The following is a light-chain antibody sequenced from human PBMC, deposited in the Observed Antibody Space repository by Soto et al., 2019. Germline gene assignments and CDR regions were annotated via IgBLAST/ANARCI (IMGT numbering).Light chain of an antibody. CDR3: SSYTSSSTLV. J-gene: IGLJ1*01. CDR1: SSDVGGYNY. V-gene: IGLV2-14*01. CDR2: EVS. Sequence: ALTQPASVSGSPGQSITISCTGTSSDVGGYNYVSWYQQHPGKAPKLMIYEVSNRPSGVSNRFSGSKSGNTASLTISGLQAEDEADYYCSSYTSSSTLVFGTGTKVTVL.